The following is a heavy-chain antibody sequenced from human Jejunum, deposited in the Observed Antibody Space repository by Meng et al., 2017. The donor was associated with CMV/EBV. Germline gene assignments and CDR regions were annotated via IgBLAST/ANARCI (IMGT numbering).Heavy chain of an antibody. CDR3: ARGMGDY. CDR2: INSAGSIT. CDR1: GFTFRTYW. D-gene: IGHD3-16*01. J-gene: IGHJ4*02. V-gene: IGHV3-74*03. Sequence: VESGGDLVQPRWSLRLSCAASGFTFRTYWMHWVRQAPGKGLVWVSRINSAGSITTYADSVKGRFTISRDNAKDTLYLQMNGLRADDTAIYFCARGMGDYWGQGSLVTVSS.